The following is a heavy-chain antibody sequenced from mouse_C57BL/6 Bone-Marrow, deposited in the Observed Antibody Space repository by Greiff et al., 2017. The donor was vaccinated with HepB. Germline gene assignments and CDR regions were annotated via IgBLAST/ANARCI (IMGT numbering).Heavy chain of an antibody. Sequence: VQLQQSGAELARPGASVKLSCKASGYTFTSYGISWVKQRIGQGLEWIGEIYPRSGNTYYNEKFKGKATLTADKSSSTAYMELRSLTSEDSAVYFCARSDYGSSYWYFDVWGTGTTVTVSS. CDR3: ARSDYGSSYWYFDV. CDR2: IYPRSGNT. CDR1: GYTFTSYG. D-gene: IGHD1-1*01. V-gene: IGHV1-81*01. J-gene: IGHJ1*03.